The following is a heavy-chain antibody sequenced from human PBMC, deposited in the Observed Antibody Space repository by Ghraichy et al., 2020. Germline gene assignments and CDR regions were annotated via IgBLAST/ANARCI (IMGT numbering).Heavy chain of an antibody. CDR2: IKEDGSEK. J-gene: IGHJ4*02. V-gene: IGHV3-7*03. CDR1: GFTFSRYW. Sequence: GESLRLSCAASGFTFSRYWMSWVRQAPGKGLELVANIKEDGSEKYYVDSVKGRFIISRDNAKNSLYLQMNSLRAEDTALYYCARDPWIREWLDWGQGTLVTVSS. CDR3: ARDPWIREWLD. D-gene: IGHD6-19*01.